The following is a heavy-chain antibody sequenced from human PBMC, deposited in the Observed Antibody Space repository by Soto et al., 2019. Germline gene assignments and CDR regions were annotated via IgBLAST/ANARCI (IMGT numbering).Heavy chain of an antibody. CDR2: IWDDGSNK. V-gene: IGHV3-33*01. Sequence: QVQLVESGGGVVQPGRSRRLSCAASGFTVSSYGMPWVRQAPGKVLEWGAAIWDDGSNKYYADSVKGRFTISRDNSKNTLYLPMNSLRDEDTGVYYCARDRRKSNIAARNTIDYWGQGNLVTVSS. CDR3: ARDRRKSNIAARNTIDY. J-gene: IGHJ4*02. CDR1: GFTVSSYG. D-gene: IGHD6-6*01.